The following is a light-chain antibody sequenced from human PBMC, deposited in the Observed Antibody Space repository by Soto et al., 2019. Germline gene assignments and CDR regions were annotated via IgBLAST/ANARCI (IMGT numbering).Light chain of an antibody. J-gene: IGKJ1*01. Sequence: EIVMTQSPATLSVSPGERATFSCRATQRVSSSLAWYQQKPGQAPRLLIYGASTRATGIPARSSGSGSGTEFTLTISSLQSEDFAVYYCQQYNNWPPWTFGQGTKVDNK. CDR3: QQYNNWPPWT. CDR1: QRVSSS. V-gene: IGKV3-15*01. CDR2: GAS.